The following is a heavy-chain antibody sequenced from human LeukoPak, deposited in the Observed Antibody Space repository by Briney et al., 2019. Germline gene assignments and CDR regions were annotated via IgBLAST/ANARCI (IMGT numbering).Heavy chain of an antibody. CDR2: IYNSGST. V-gene: IGHV4-59*02. J-gene: IGHJ4*02. CDR1: GGSVTTYY. D-gene: IGHD1-26*01. Sequence: SETLSLTCTVSGGSVTTYYWSWIRQPPGKGLEWIAYIYNSGSTNYNPSLKSRVTISVDTSKNQFSLKLSSVTAADTAVYYCARSIVGANDFDYWGQGTLVTVSS. CDR3: ARSIVGANDFDY.